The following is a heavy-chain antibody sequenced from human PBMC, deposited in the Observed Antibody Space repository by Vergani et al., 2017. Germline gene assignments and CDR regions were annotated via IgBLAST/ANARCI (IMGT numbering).Heavy chain of an antibody. CDR1: GFTFSSYG. CDR2: IRYDGSNK. Sequence: QVQLVESGGGVVQPGGSLRLSCAASGFTFSSYGMHWVRQAPGKGLEWVAFIRYDGSNKYYADSVKGRFTISRDNTQRSLHLQMYNLRVEDTAIYYCARAGVRAGFDFWGQGTLVTVSS. J-gene: IGHJ4*02. V-gene: IGHV3-30*02. D-gene: IGHD2-8*01. CDR3: ARAGVRAGFDF.